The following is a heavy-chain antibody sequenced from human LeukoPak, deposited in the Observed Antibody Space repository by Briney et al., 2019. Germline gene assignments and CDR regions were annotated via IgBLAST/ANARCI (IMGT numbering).Heavy chain of an antibody. J-gene: IGHJ6*02. V-gene: IGHV3-48*03. CDR2: ISSSGSTI. D-gene: IGHD3-16*01. CDR1: GFTFSSYE. CDR3: ARDPAALGYYYYGMDV. Sequence: PGGSLRLSCAASGFTFSSYEMNWVRQAPGKGLEWVSYISSSGSTIYYADSVKGRFTISRDNAKNSLYLQMNSLRAEDTAVYYCARDPAALGYYYYGMDVWGQGTTVTVSS.